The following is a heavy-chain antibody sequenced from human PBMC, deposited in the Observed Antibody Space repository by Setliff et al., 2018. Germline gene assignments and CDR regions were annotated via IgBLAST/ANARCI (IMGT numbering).Heavy chain of an antibody. Sequence: PGESLKISCVASGFTFSSYSMIWVRQAPGTGLEWVSSVSIGQTHIYYADSVKGRFTISRDNAKNSLYLQMNSLRAEDTAVYYCARDQSSTYYYGSGSYPYYYYYMDVWGKGTTVTVSS. J-gene: IGHJ6*03. CDR2: VSIGQTHI. V-gene: IGHV3-21*01. CDR3: ARDQSSTYYYGSGSYPYYYYYMDV. CDR1: GFTFSSYS. D-gene: IGHD3-10*01.